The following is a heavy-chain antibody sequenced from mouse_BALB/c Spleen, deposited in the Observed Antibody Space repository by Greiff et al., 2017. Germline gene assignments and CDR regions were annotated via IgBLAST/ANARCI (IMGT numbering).Heavy chain of an antibody. J-gene: IGHJ2*01. Sequence: EVQLQQSGAELVRPGALVKLSCKASGFNIKDYYMHWVKQRPEQGLEWIGWIDPENGNTIYDPKFQGKASITADTSSNTAYLQLSSLTSEDTAVYYCARWSYGNYAMDYWGQGTTLTVSS. CDR3: ARWSYGNYAMDY. D-gene: IGHD2-10*02. V-gene: IGHV14-1*02. CDR2: IDPENGNT. CDR1: GFNIKDYY.